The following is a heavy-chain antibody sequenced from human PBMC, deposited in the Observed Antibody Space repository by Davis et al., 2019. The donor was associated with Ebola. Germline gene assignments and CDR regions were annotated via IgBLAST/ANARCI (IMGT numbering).Heavy chain of an antibody. V-gene: IGHV2-70*11. CDR1: GGSFSGYY. D-gene: IGHD6-19*01. CDR2: IDWDDDK. Sequence: TLSLTCAVYGGSFSGYYWSWIRQPPGKALEWLARIDWDDDKYYSTSLKTRLTISKDTSKNQVVLTMTNMDPVDTATYYCARHDSSGWYSYFDYWGQGTLVTVSS. CDR3: ARHDSSGWYSYFDY. J-gene: IGHJ4*02.